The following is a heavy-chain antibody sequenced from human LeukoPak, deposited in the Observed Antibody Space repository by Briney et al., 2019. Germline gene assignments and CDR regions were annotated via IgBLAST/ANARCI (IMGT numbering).Heavy chain of an antibody. D-gene: IGHD5-18*01. CDR3: ARDHGYSYGPNYYGMDV. Sequence: PSETLSLTCTVSGGSISSGGYYWSWIRQHPGKGLEWIGYIYYSGSTNYNPSLKSRVTISVDTSKNQFSLKLSSVTAADTAVYYCARDHGYSYGPNYYGMDVWGQGTTVTVSS. J-gene: IGHJ6*02. CDR2: IYYSGST. CDR1: GGSISSGGYY. V-gene: IGHV4-61*08.